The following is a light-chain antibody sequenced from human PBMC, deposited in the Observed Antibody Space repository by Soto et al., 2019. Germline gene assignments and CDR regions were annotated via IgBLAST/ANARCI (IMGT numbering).Light chain of an antibody. Sequence: DIQMTQSPSTLSASVGDRVTITCRASQSISSWLAWYQQKPGKAPKLLICDASSLQSGVPSRFSGSGSGTEFTLTISSLQPDDLATYYCQQYNSYSRKFGQGTKVDIK. J-gene: IGKJ1*01. V-gene: IGKV1-5*01. CDR2: DAS. CDR3: QQYNSYSRK. CDR1: QSISSW.